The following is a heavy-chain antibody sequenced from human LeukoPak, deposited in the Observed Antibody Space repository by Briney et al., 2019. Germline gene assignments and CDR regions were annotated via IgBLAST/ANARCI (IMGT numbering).Heavy chain of an antibody. Sequence: GGSLRLSCAASGFTFSSYGMHWVRQAPGKGLEWVAVISYDGSNKYYADSVKGRFTISRDNAKNSLYLQMNSLRAEDTAVYYCAREGYDFWSGHPWCFDYWGQGTLVTVSS. CDR2: ISYDGSNK. J-gene: IGHJ4*02. CDR3: AREGYDFWSGHPWCFDY. V-gene: IGHV3-30*03. CDR1: GFTFSSYG. D-gene: IGHD3-3*01.